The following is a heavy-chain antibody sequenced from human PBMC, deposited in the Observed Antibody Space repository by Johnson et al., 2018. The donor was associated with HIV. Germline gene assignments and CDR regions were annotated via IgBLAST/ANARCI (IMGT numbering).Heavy chain of an antibody. CDR2: IYSGGST. V-gene: IGHV3-66*01. CDR1: GFTVSSNY. D-gene: IGHD3-10*01. Sequence: EQLVESGGGLVQPGGSLRLSCAASGFTVSSNYMSWVRQAPGKGLEWVSVIYSGGSTYYADSVKGRFTISRDNSKNTLYLQMNSLRAEDTAVYYCARGEYYYGSGSYYTGSAFDIWGQGTMVTVSS. CDR3: ARGEYYYGSGSYYTGSAFDI. J-gene: IGHJ3*02.